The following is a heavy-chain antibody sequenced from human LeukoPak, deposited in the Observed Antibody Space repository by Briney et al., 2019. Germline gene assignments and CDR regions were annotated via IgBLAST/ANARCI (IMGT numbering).Heavy chain of an antibody. CDR2: ISKSGTTV. CDR3: AAGVALDY. J-gene: IGHJ4*02. CDR1: GFTFSSYW. Sequence: GGSLRLSCAASGFTFSSYWMHWVRQAPGNGLEWLSHISKSGTTVYYADSVKGRFTISRDSAKNSLYLHMNSLRAEDTAVYYCAAGVALDYWGQGALVTVSS. V-gene: IGHV3-48*04. D-gene: IGHD3-3*01.